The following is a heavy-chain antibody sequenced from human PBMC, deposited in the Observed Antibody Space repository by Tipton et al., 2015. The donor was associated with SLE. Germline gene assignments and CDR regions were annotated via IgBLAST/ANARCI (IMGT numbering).Heavy chain of an antibody. CDR1: GGSISSHY. D-gene: IGHD3-10*01. Sequence: TLSLTCTVSGGSISSHYWSWIRQPPGKGLEWIGYIYYSGSTNYNPSLKSRVTISVDTSKNQFSLRLSSVTAADTAVYYCARLRVDTDSFPLDFWSQGSLVTVSS. J-gene: IGHJ4*02. CDR3: ARLRVDTDSFPLDF. CDR2: IYYSGST. V-gene: IGHV4-59*08.